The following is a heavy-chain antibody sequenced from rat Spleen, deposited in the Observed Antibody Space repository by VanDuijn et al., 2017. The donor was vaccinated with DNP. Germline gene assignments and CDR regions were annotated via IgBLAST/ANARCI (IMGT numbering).Heavy chain of an antibody. J-gene: IGHJ2*01. D-gene: IGHD1-12*02. CDR3: ARHGNGTYYYDY. V-gene: IGHV5-17*01. CDR1: GFTFSDYV. Sequence: EVQLVESGGGLVRPGRSLKLSCAASGFTFSDYVMAWVRQAPKKGLEWVATISYDGSRIYYQDSVKGRFTIARDNAKSTLYLQMDSLRYEDTATYYCARHGNGTYYYDYWGQGVMVTVSS. CDR2: ISYDGSRI.